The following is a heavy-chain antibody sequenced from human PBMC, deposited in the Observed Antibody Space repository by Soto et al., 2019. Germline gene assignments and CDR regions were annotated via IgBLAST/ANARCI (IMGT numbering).Heavy chain of an antibody. CDR1: GFTFSSYS. CDR3: ARADSGYAHGYYYYGMDV. V-gene: IGHV3-48*01. Sequence: PGGSLRLSCAASGFTFSSYSMNWVRQAPGKELEWVSYISSSSSTIYYADSVKGRFTISRDNAKNSLYLQMNSLRAEDTAVYYCARADSGYAHGYYYYGMDVWGQGTTVTVSS. J-gene: IGHJ6*02. CDR2: ISSSSSTI. D-gene: IGHD5-12*01.